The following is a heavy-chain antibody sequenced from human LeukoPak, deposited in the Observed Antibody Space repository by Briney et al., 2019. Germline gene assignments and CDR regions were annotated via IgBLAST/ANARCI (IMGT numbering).Heavy chain of an antibody. CDR3: AKVDDILTGIDY. V-gene: IGHV3-21*01. CDR2: ISSSSSYI. J-gene: IGHJ4*02. CDR1: GFTFSSYS. D-gene: IGHD3-9*01. Sequence: PGGSLRLSCAASGFTFSSYSMNWVRQAPGKGLEWVSSISSSSSYIYYADSVKGRFTISRDNAKNSLYLQMNSLRAEDTAVYYCAKVDDILTGIDYWGQGTLVTVSS.